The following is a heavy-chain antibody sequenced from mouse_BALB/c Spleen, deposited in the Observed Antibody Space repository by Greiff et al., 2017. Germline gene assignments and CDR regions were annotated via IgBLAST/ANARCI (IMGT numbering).Heavy chain of an antibody. CDR2: IDPANGNT. CDR1: GFNIKDTY. V-gene: IGHV14-3*02. D-gene: IGHD2-14*01. CDR3: ARAGRYDGYYYAMDY. J-gene: IGHJ4*01. Sequence: VQLKQSGAELVKPGASVKLSCTASGFNIKDTYMHWVKQRPEQGLEWIGRIDPANGNTKYDPKFQGKATITADTSSNTAYLQLSSLTSEDTAVYYCARAGRYDGYYYAMDYWGQGTSVTVSS.